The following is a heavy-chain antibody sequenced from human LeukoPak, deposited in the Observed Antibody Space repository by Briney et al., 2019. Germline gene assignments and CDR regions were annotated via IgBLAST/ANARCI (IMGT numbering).Heavy chain of an antibody. V-gene: IGHV3-15*01. CDR2: IKSKTDDGAT. Sequence: PRGSLRLSCAASGFTVTDAWMSWVRQAPGRGLEWVGHIKSKTDDGATHYAAPVKGRFTISRDDSKNTVYLQMNSLKTEDTAVYFCTTSMNHWGQGSLVTISS. CDR1: GFTVTDAW. CDR3: TTSMNH. J-gene: IGHJ5*02. D-gene: IGHD2/OR15-2a*01.